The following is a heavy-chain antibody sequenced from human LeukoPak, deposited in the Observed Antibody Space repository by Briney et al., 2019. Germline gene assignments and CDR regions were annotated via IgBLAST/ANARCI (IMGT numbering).Heavy chain of an antibody. Sequence: SETLSLTCTVSGGSISSYYWSWIRQPPGKGLEWIGYIYYSGSTNYNPSLRSRVTISVDTSKNQFSLKLSSVTAADTAVYYCARGPVGGTTYNDGDAFDIWGQGTMVTVSS. J-gene: IGHJ3*02. CDR3: ARGPVGGTTYNDGDAFDI. D-gene: IGHD1-7*01. V-gene: IGHV4-59*01. CDR2: IYYSGST. CDR1: GGSISSYY.